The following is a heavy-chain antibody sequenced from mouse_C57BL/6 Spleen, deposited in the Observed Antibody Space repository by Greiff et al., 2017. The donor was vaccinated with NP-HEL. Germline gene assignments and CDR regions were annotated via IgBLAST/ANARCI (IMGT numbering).Heavy chain of an antibody. V-gene: IGHV1-19*01. CDR1: GYTFTDYY. CDR3: AGSQAWFAY. CDR2: INPYNGGT. J-gene: IGHJ3*01. Sequence: EVQLQESGPVLVKPGASVKMSCKASGYTFTDYYMNWVKQSHGKSLEWIGVINPYNGGTSYNQKFKGKATLTVDKSSSTAYMELNSLTSEDSAVYYCAGSQAWFAYWGQGTLVTVSA.